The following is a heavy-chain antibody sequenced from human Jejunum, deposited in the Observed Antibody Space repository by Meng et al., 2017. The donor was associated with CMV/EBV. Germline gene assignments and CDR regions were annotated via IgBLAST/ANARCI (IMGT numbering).Heavy chain of an antibody. V-gene: IGHV1-3*01. J-gene: IGHJ4*02. D-gene: IGHD4-17*01. CDR1: GDTFTSDG. CDR3: ARVSGSGDYAPFDY. Sequence: GDTFTSDGFQWVRQAPGQRLEWMGWINGGKGNTKYSQKFQGRVTITRDTSASTAYMELSSLRSEDTAVYYCARVSGSGDYAPFDYWGQGTLVTVSS. CDR2: INGGKGNT.